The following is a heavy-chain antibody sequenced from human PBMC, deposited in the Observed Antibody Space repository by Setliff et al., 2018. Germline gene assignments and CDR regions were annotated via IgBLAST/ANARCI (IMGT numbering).Heavy chain of an antibody. CDR1: GYTFTSYG. J-gene: IGHJ3*02. CDR2: ISAYSGNT. V-gene: IGHV1-18*01. CDR3: ARDSRPSSSWYLSDAFDI. D-gene: IGHD6-13*01. Sequence: ASVKVSCKASGYTFTSYGITWVRQAPGQGLEWMGWISAYSGNTNYAQKLQGRVTMTTDTSTSTAYMELRSLRSDDTAVYYCARDSRPSSSWYLSDAFDIWGQGTMVTVSS.